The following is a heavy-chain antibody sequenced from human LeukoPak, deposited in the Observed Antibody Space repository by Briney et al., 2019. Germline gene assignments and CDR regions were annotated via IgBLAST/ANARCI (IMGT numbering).Heavy chain of an antibody. CDR1: GFTFSSYW. D-gene: IGHD3-10*01. J-gene: IGHJ4*02. CDR2: ISYDGSNK. Sequence: GGSLRLSCAASGFTFSSYWMSWVRQAPGKGLEWVAVISYDGSNKYYADSVKGRFTISRDNSKNTLYLQMNSLRAEDTAVYYCARDQSMVRGPIDYWGQGTLVTVSS. V-gene: IGHV3-30*03. CDR3: ARDQSMVRGPIDY.